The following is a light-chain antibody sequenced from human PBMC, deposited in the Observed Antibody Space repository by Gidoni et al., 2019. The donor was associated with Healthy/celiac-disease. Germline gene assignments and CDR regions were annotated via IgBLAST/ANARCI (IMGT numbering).Light chain of an antibody. Sequence: DNQMTQAPPSLSASVGDRATITRRASQSISSSLNWYQQKPGKAPKLLICAAASLQGGVPSRFGGGGSGADFTLTISSLQPEDLATYYCQQGYSTLPFTFGPGTKVDIK. CDR2: AAA. CDR1: QSISSS. V-gene: IGKV1-39*01. J-gene: IGKJ3*01. CDR3: QQGYSTLPFT.